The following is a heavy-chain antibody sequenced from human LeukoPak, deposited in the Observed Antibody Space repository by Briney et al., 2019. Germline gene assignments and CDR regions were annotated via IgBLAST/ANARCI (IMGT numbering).Heavy chain of an antibody. CDR2: ISESDGRT. CDR3: AKVLSLTQYYWYGVDV. D-gene: IGHD2/OR15-2a*01. Sequence: GGSLRLSCAASGFTFSTYAMNWVRRAPGQGLEWVSGISESDGRTYYADSVKGRFTISRDNSKNTLYLQMNSLRVEDTAVYYCAKVLSLTQYYWYGVDVWGQGTTVVVSS. CDR1: GFTFSTYA. J-gene: IGHJ6*02. V-gene: IGHV3-23*01.